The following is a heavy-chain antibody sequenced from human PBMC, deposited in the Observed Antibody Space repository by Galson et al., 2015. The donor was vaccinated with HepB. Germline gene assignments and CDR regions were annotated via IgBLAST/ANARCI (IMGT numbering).Heavy chain of an antibody. V-gene: IGHV1-46*01. D-gene: IGHD3-22*01. CDR1: GYTFTSYY. CDR2: INPSGGST. Sequence: SVKVSCKASGYTFTSYYMHWVRQAPGQGLEWMGIINPSGGSTSYAQKFQGRVTMTRDTSTSTVYMELSSLRSEDTAVYYCARAYYYDRRGYYWPGGFDPWGQVTLVTVSS. CDR3: ARAYYYDRRGYYWPGGFDP. J-gene: IGHJ5*02.